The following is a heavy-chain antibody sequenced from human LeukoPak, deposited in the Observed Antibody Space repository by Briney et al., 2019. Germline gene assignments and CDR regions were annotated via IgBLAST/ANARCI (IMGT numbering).Heavy chain of an antibody. CDR1: GYTFTSYA. CDR2: INAGNGNT. Sequence: GASVKVSCKASGYTFTSYAMHWVRQAPGQRLEWMGWINAGNGNTKYSRKFQGRVTITRDTSASTAYMELSSLRSEDTAVYYCARKSYGDYALGYWGQGTLVTVSS. V-gene: IGHV1-3*01. CDR3: ARKSYGDYALGY. J-gene: IGHJ4*02. D-gene: IGHD4-17*01.